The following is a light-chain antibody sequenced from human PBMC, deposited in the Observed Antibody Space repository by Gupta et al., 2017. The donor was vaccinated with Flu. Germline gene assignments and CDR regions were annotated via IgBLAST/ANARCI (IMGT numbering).Light chain of an antibody. Sequence: IVLTQSPATLSLSPGERATLSCVASQSIDGHYLAWYQQRPGLAPRLLIYDGSIREAGIPDRFSGSGSAADFTLTISRLEPEDFAVYYCQQYGGSPPWSFGQGTKLEIK. J-gene: IGKJ2*04. CDR1: QSIDGHY. CDR3: QQYGGSPPWS. CDR2: DGS. V-gene: IGKV3D-20*01.